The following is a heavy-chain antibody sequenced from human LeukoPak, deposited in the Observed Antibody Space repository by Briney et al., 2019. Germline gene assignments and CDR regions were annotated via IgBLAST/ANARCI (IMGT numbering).Heavy chain of an antibody. J-gene: IGHJ4*02. D-gene: IGHD3-22*01. Sequence: PGGSLRLSCAASGFTFSSYAMSWVRQAPGKGLEWVSAISGSGGSTYYADSVKGRFTISRDNSKNTLYLQMNSLRAEDTAVYYCAKEGHGYYDSSGYFPIDYWGQGTLVTVSS. CDR1: GFTFSSYA. CDR3: AKEGHGYYDSSGYFPIDY. CDR2: ISGSGGST. V-gene: IGHV3-23*01.